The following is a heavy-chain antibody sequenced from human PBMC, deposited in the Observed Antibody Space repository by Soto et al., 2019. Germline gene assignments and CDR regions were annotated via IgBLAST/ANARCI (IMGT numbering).Heavy chain of an antibody. J-gene: IGHJ4*02. CDR1: GFSLNTSGVI. D-gene: IGHD5-18*01. Sequence: QITLKESGPTLVKPTQTLTLTCTFSGFSLNTSGVIVGWVRQPPGKALEGLSVVYWDDDKRYSPSLKSRLTITKDISKNQVVLTLTNMDPVDTATYYCARRRTGYSFGDCFDYWGQGTLVVVSS. CDR3: ARRRTGYSFGDCFDY. CDR2: VYWDDDK. V-gene: IGHV2-5*02.